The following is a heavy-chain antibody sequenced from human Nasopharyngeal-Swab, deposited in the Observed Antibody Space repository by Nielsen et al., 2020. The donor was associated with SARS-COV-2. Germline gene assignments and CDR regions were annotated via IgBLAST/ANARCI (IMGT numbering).Heavy chain of an antibody. CDR3: ARDGLTYYDILTGYSWFDP. Sequence: GGSLRLSCAASGFTFSSYSMNWVRQAPGKGLEWVSYISSSSSTIYYADPVKGRFTISRDNAKNSLYLQMNSLRDEDTAVYYCARDGLTYYDILTGYSWFDPWGQGTLVTVSS. V-gene: IGHV3-48*02. CDR2: ISSSSSTI. D-gene: IGHD3-9*01. CDR1: GFTFSSYS. J-gene: IGHJ5*02.